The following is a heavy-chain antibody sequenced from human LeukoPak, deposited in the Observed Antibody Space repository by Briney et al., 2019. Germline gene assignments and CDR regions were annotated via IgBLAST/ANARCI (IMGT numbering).Heavy chain of an antibody. CDR2: ISGYNGDT. CDR3: ASLKNYYDSSGYLVTDAFDI. CDR1: GYTFTTYN. D-gene: IGHD3-22*01. J-gene: IGHJ3*02. Sequence: ASVKVSCKASGYTFTTYNINWVRQAPGQGLEWMGWISGYNGDTNYAQKLQGRVTMTTDTSTSTAYMELRSLKSDDTAVYYCASLKNYYDSSGYLVTDAFDIWGQGTMVTVSS. V-gene: IGHV1-18*01.